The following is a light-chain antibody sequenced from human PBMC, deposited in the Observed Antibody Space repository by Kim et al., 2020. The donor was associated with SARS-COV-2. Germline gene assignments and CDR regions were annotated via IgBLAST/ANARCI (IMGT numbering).Light chain of an antibody. Sequence: QSITISCPGSGRDIGSYNYVAWYRQDPGKAPKLIIYDVTERPSGVSNRFSGSKSGNAASLTISGLQSEDEADYYCSSYTVASTWVFGGGTQLTVL. CDR1: GRDIGSYNY. CDR3: SSYTVASTWV. CDR2: DVT. J-gene: IGLJ3*02. V-gene: IGLV2-14*03.